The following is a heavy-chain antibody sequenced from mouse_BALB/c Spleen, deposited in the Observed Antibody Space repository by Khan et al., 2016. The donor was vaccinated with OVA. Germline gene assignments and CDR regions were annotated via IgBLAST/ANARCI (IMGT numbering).Heavy chain of an antibody. D-gene: IGHD2-12*01. CDR3: ARSGAYYSDDGYFDV. J-gene: IGHJ1*01. CDR1: GYTFTSYT. CDR2: INPSSGYT. Sequence: VQLQESGAELARPGASVKMSCKASGYTFTSYTMHWVKQRPGQGLEWIGFINPSSGYTNYNRKFKDKATLTADKSSSTAYMQLISLTSEDSAGYYCARSGAYYSDDGYFDVWGAGTTVTVSS. V-gene: IGHV1-4*01.